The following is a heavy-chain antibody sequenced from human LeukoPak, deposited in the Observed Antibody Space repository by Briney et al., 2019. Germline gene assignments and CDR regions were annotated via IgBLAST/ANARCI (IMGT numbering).Heavy chain of an antibody. CDR2: ISSSSSYI. V-gene: IGHV3-21*04. Sequence: GGSLRLSCAASGFTFSSYSMNWVRQAPGKGLEWVSSISSSSSYIYYADPVKGRFTISRDNAKNSLFLQMNSLRAEDTAVYYCARDRGGAAAYWGQGTLVTVSS. D-gene: IGHD3-16*01. CDR1: GFTFSSYS. J-gene: IGHJ4*02. CDR3: ARDRGGAAAY.